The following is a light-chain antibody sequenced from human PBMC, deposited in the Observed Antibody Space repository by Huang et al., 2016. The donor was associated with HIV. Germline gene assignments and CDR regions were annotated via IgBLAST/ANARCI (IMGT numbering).Light chain of an antibody. CDR3: QQYNYWPT. CDR2: GAS. J-gene: IGKJ5*01. V-gene: IGKV3-15*01. CDR1: QSVSRN. Sequence: EIVMTQSPATLSVSPGERATLSCRASQSVSRNLAWYQQKPGQAPRLLIYGASTGANGIPARFSGSGSGTEFTLTISSLQSEDLAVYYCQQYNYWPTCGQGTRLEIK.